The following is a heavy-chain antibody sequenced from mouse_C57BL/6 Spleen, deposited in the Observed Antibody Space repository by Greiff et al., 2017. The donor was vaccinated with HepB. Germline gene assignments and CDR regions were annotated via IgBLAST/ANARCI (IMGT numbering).Heavy chain of an antibody. J-gene: IGHJ2*01. CDR3: AREYYGSSYDY. D-gene: IGHD1-1*01. CDR1: GYAFSSSW. Sequence: QVQLQHSGPELVKPGASVKISCKASGYAFSSSWMNWVKQRPGKGLEWIGRIYPGDGDTNYNGKFKGKATLTADKSSSTAYMQLSSLTSEDSAVYFCAREYYGSSYDYWGQGTTPTVSS. V-gene: IGHV1-82*01. CDR2: IYPGDGDT.